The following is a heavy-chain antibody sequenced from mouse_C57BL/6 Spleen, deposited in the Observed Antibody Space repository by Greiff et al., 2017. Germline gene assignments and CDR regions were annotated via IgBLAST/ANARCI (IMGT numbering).Heavy chain of an antibody. V-gene: IGHV5-12*01. Sequence: EVMLVESGGGLVQPGGSLKLSCAASGFTFSDYYMYWVRQTPEKRLEWVAYISNGGGSTYYSDTVKGRFTISRDNAKNTLYLQMSRLKSEDTAMYYCARNYFDYWGQGTTLTVSS. J-gene: IGHJ2*01. CDR3: ARNYFDY. CDR2: ISNGGGST. CDR1: GFTFSDYY.